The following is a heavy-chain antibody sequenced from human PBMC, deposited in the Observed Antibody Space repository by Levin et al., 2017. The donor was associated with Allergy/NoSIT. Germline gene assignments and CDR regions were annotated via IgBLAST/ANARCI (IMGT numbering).Heavy chain of an antibody. V-gene: IGHV4-59*01. CDR2: IYYSGST. D-gene: IGHD6-13*01. J-gene: IGHJ3*02. CDR1: GGSISSYY. CDR3: ARPLAPSYSSSWLAFDI. Sequence: SETLSLTCTVSGGSISSYYWSWIRQPPGKGLEWIGYIYYSGSTNYNPSLKSRVTISVDTSKNQFSLKLSSVTAADTAVYYCARPLAPSYSSSWLAFDIWGQGTMVTVSS.